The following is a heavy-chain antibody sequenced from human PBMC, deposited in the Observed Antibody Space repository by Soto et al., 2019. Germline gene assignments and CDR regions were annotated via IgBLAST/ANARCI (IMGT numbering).Heavy chain of an antibody. Sequence: QVQLLQSGAEVKKPGASVKVSCAASGYIFTDYAIHWVRQGPGHRLEWMGGINTGSGNTRYSQRFQGRVTISRDTSATTAYMELSSLTSADTAVYYCARSPKVVLGANDYWGQGTLVTVSS. V-gene: IGHV1-3*04. CDR1: GYIFTDYA. CDR3: ARSPKVVLGANDY. CDR2: INTGSGNT. J-gene: IGHJ4*02. D-gene: IGHD2-21*01.